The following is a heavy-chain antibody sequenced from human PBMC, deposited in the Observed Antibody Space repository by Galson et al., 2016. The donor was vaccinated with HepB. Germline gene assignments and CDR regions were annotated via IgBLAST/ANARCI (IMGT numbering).Heavy chain of an antibody. D-gene: IGHD5-24*01. Sequence: SLRLSCAASGFTFINAWMTWVRQAPGKGLEWVGRIKSKPDGVPTDYGAPVRGRFTISRDDSKNTVYLQMNRLKSEDTAVYYCTTGLEKRLQFDAFDIWGQGTMVTVSS. CDR2: IKSKPDGVPT. J-gene: IGHJ3*02. V-gene: IGHV3-15*01. CDR1: GFTFINAW. CDR3: TTGLEKRLQFDAFDI.